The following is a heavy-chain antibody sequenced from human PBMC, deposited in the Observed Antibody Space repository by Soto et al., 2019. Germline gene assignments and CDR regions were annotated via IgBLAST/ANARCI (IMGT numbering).Heavy chain of an antibody. CDR3: AKDLPGELLPTCFDS. CDR1: GGSISSGGYY. V-gene: IGHV4-31*03. D-gene: IGHD1-26*01. J-gene: IGHJ5*01. CDR2: IYYSGST. Sequence: SETLSLTCTVSGGSISSGGYYWSWIRQHPGKGLEWIGYIYYSGSTYYNPSLKSRVTISVDTSKNQFSLKLSSVTAADTAVYYCAKDLPGELLPTCFDSWGQGILVTVSS.